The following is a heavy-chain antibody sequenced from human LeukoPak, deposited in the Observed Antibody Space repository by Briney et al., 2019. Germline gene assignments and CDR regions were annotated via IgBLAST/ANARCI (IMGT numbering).Heavy chain of an antibody. D-gene: IGHD3-22*01. Sequence: GGSLRLSCAASGFTFSSYSMNWVRQAPGKGLEWVSSISSSSSYIYCADSVKGRFTISRDNAKNSLYLQMNSLRAEDTAVYYCARDLIIPSTMIGSLEYWGQGTLVTVSS. CDR1: GFTFSSYS. CDR3: ARDLIIPSTMIGSLEY. CDR2: ISSSSSYI. V-gene: IGHV3-21*01. J-gene: IGHJ4*02.